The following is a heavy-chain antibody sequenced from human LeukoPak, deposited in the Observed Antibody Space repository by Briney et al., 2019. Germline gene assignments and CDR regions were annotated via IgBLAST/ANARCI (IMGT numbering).Heavy chain of an antibody. Sequence: PGGSLRLSCAASGFTFSSYGMHWVRQAPGKGLEWVAVISYDGSNKYYADSVKGRFTISRDNSKNTLYLQMNSLRAEDTAVYYCAKASGYRKYNWFDPWGQGTLVTVSS. D-gene: IGHD5-24*01. CDR1: GFTFSSYG. CDR3: AKASGYRKYNWFDP. J-gene: IGHJ5*02. CDR2: ISYDGSNK. V-gene: IGHV3-30*18.